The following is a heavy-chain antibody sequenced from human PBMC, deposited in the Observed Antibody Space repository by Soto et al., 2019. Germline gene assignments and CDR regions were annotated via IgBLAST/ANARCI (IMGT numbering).Heavy chain of an antibody. D-gene: IGHD5-12*01. CDR2: IIPIFGTA. Sequence: SVKVSCKASGGTFSSYAISWVRQAPGQGLEWMGGIIPIFGTANYAQKFQGRVTITADKSTSTAYMELSSLRSEDTAVYYCARSPGLRQYFFDYWGQGTLVTVSS. CDR1: GGTFSSYA. V-gene: IGHV1-69*06. J-gene: IGHJ4*02. CDR3: ARSPGLRQYFFDY.